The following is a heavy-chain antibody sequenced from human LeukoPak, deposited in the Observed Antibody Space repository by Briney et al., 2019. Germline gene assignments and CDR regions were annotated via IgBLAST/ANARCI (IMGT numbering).Heavy chain of an antibody. D-gene: IGHD5-12*01. CDR2: IKSKTEGGTT. CDR3: TTDRGYSGYHVSYYYGMDV. Sequence: GGSLRLSCTASGFTFSSQAMSWVRQAPGKGLEWVGRIKSKTEGGTTDNAAPVKGRFTISRDDSKNTVHLQMNSLKTEDTAVYYCTTDRGYSGYHVSYYYGMDVWGQGTTVTVSS. V-gene: IGHV3-15*01. J-gene: IGHJ6*02. CDR1: GFTFSSQA.